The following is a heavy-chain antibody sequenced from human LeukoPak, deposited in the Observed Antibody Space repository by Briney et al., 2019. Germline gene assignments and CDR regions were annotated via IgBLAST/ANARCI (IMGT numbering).Heavy chain of an antibody. CDR1: GYTFTGYY. CDR3: ARGPYSSSWYPYYYYYYYMDV. V-gene: IGHV1-2*02. Sequence: ASVKVSCKASGYTFTGYYMHWVRQAPGQGLEWMGWINPNSGGTNYAQKFQGRVTMTRDTSISTAYMELSSLRSEDTAVYYCARGPYSSSWYPYYYYYYYMDVWGKGTTVTISS. CDR2: INPNSGGT. J-gene: IGHJ6*03. D-gene: IGHD6-13*01.